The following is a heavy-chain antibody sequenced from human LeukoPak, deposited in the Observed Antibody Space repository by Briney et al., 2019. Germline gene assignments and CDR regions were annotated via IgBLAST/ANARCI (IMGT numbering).Heavy chain of an antibody. V-gene: IGHV4-4*09. CDR3: ARLSSGWSTNFDY. D-gene: IGHD6-19*01. Sequence: SETLSLTCTVSGSSISSYYWSWIRQPPGKGLEWIGYIYTSGSTNYNPSLKSRVTISVDTSKNQFSLKLSSVTAADTAVYYCARLSSGWSTNFDYWGQGTLVTVSS. CDR1: GSSISSYY. J-gene: IGHJ4*02. CDR2: IYTSGST.